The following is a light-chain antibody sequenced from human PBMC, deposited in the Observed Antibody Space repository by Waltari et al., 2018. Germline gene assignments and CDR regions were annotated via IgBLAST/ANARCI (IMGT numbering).Light chain of an antibody. Sequence: DIVMTQSPDSVAVSLGERATIHCRSSQNILSSSDNKNYLVWYQQKPGQPPKLLISWASTRESGVPDRFSGSGSGTDFTLTISSLQAEDVAVYYCQQCYHLPSFGGRTRVEIK. J-gene: IGKJ4*01. CDR1: QNILSSSDNKNY. CDR3: QQCYHLPS. CDR2: WAS. V-gene: IGKV4-1*01.